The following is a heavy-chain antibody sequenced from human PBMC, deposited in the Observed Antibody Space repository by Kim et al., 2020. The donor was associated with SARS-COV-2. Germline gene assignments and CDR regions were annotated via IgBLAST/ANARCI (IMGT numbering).Heavy chain of an antibody. Sequence: GGSLRLSCAASGFTFSSYAMSWVRQAPGKGLEWVSAISGSGGSTYYADSVKGRFTISRDNSKNTLYLQMNSLRAEDTAVYYCAIHGRYYYGSGRGYWGQGTLVTVSS. J-gene: IGHJ4*02. CDR3: AIHGRYYYGSGRGY. CDR1: GFTFSSYA. CDR2: ISGSGGST. D-gene: IGHD3-10*01. V-gene: IGHV3-23*01.